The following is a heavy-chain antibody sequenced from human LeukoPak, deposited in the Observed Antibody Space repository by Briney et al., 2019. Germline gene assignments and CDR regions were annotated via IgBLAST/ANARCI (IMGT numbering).Heavy chain of an antibody. Sequence: SETLSLTCTVSGGSISSYYWSWIRQPPGKGLEWIGYIYYSGSTNYNPSLKSRVTISVDTSKNQFSLKLSSVTAADTAVYYCARQEQWDDAFDIWGQGTMVAVSS. J-gene: IGHJ3*02. CDR1: GGSISSYY. V-gene: IGHV4-59*08. D-gene: IGHD6-19*01. CDR3: ARQEQWDDAFDI. CDR2: IYYSGST.